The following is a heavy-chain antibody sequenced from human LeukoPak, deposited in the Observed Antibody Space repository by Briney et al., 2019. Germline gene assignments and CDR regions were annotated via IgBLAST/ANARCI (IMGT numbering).Heavy chain of an antibody. CDR1: GFTFSTYS. Sequence: PGGSLRLSCAASGFTFSTYSMNWVRQAPGKGLEWVSSITSSGAYIFYADSMKGRFTISRDNAKNSLYLQMNSLRADDTAVYYCARGPKSLVTKLGSHSDYWGQGTLVTVSS. CDR3: ARGPKSLVTKLGSHSDY. V-gene: IGHV3-21*01. CDR2: ITSSGAYI. D-gene: IGHD4-17*01. J-gene: IGHJ4*02.